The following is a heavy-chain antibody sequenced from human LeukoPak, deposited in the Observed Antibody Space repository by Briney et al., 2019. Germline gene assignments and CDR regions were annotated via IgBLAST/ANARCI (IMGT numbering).Heavy chain of an antibody. Sequence: GGSLRLSCAASGFTFSSYAMNWVRQAPGKGLEWVGHIRSKADGGTPDYIAPVKGRFTISRDDSKDTLYLQMNSLNTEDTAMYYCTTRSPARYCSDGACYSSADYWGQGTLVTVSS. D-gene: IGHD2-15*01. CDR2: IRSKADGGTP. CDR1: GFTFSSYA. V-gene: IGHV3-15*07. CDR3: TTRSPARYCSDGACYSSADY. J-gene: IGHJ4*02.